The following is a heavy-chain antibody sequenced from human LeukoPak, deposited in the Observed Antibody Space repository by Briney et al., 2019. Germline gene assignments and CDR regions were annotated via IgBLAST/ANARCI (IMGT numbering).Heavy chain of an antibody. V-gene: IGHV6-1*01. CDR2: TYYRSKLYN. D-gene: IGHD2-2*03. J-gene: IGHJ4*02. Sequence: SQTLSLTCAISRDIVSSNSAAWNWSRQSPSRGLEWLGRTYYRSKLYNDYAVSVKSRITIETATSKKQFSLQLNSVTPEDTALYYCARALMDVGSFDFWGQGALVTVSS. CDR3: ARALMDVGSFDF. CDR1: RDIVSSNSAA.